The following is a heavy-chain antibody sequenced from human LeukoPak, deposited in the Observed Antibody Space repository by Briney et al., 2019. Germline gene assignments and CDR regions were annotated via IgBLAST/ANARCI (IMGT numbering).Heavy chain of an antibody. CDR3: ARDSPRIVVVTPIQH. Sequence: ASVKVSCKASGYTFTCYGISWVRQAPGQGLEWMGWISAYNGNTNYAQKLQGRVTMTTDTSTSTAYMELRSLRSDDTAVYYCARDSPRIVVVTPIQHWGQGTLVTVSS. J-gene: IGHJ1*01. CDR1: GYTFTCYG. V-gene: IGHV1-18*04. D-gene: IGHD2-21*02. CDR2: ISAYNGNT.